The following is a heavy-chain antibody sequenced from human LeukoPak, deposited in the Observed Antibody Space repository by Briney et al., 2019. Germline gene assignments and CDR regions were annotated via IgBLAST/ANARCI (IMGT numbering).Heavy chain of an antibody. J-gene: IGHJ4*02. V-gene: IGHV3-9*01. Sequence: PGGSLRLSCAASGFTFDDYAMHWVRQAPGKGLEWVSGISWNSGSIGYADSVKGRFTISRDNAKNSLYLQTNSLRAEDTALYYCATTATAMVDYWGQGTLDTVSS. CDR2: ISWNSGSI. CDR3: ATTATAMVDY. CDR1: GFTFDDYA. D-gene: IGHD5-18*01.